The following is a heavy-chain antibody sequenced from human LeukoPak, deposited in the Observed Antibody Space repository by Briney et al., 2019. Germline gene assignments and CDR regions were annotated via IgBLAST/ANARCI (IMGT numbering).Heavy chain of an antibody. Sequence: GASVKVSCKASGGTFSSYAISWVRQAPGQGLEWMGWISAYNGNTNYAQKLQGRVTMTTDTSTSTAYMELRSLRSDDTAVYYCARDSSHDDSSGYYREPNDAFDIWGQGTMVTVSS. CDR3: ARDSSHDDSSGYYREPNDAFDI. J-gene: IGHJ3*02. V-gene: IGHV1-18*01. D-gene: IGHD3-22*01. CDR2: ISAYNGNT. CDR1: GGTFSSYA.